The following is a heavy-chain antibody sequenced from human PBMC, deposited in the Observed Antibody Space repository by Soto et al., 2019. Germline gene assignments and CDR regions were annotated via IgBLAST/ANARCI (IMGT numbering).Heavy chain of an antibody. V-gene: IGHV5-51*01. Sequence: GEALKISWKGSGYSFSNYWIGGVRQMPVKGLEWIGIIYPGDSDTRYSPSFQGQVTISADKSISTAYLQWSSLNASDTAMYYCTTNKGSFDYWGQGTRVTVSS. CDR1: GYSFSNYW. CDR3: TTNKGSFDY. CDR2: IYPGDSDT. J-gene: IGHJ4*02.